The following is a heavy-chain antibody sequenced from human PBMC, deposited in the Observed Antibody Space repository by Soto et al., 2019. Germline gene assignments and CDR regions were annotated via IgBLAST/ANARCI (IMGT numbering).Heavy chain of an antibody. Sequence: HLQLQESGSGLVKPSQTLSLTCAVSGGSISSGGYSWSWIRQPPGKGLEWIGYIYHSGSTYYNPALKSRVTISVDRSKNQFSLKLSSVTAADTAVYYCARVPDRWGQGTLVTVSS. CDR2: IYHSGST. V-gene: IGHV4-30-2*01. J-gene: IGHJ5*02. D-gene: IGHD2-2*01. CDR1: GGSISSGGYS. CDR3: ARVPDR.